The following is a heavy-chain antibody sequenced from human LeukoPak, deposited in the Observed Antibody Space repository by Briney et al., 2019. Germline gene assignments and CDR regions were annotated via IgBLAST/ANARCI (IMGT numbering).Heavy chain of an antibody. V-gene: IGHV3-23*01. Sequence: GGSLRLSCAASGFTFTSYAMSWVRQAPGKGLEWVSGISGSGSGGSTYYADSVKGRFTISRDNSKNTLYLQMNSLRAEDTAVYYCAKSGLSRFDYWGQGTLVTVSS. CDR3: AKSGLSRFDY. CDR1: GFTFTSYA. J-gene: IGHJ4*02. CDR2: ISGSGSGGST. D-gene: IGHD2-15*01.